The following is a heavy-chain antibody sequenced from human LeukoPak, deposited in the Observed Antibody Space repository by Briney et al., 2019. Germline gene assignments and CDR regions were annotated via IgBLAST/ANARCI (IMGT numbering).Heavy chain of an antibody. CDR3: ARADGWLVGVSY. CDR1: GFTFSSYG. J-gene: IGHJ4*02. V-gene: IGHV3-33*01. Sequence: GRSLRLSCAASGFTFSSYGMHWVRQAPGKGLEWVAVKWYDGSNKYYADSVKGRFTISRDNSKNTLYLQMNSLRAEDTAVYYCARADGWLVGVSYWGQGTLVTVSS. CDR2: KWYDGSNK. D-gene: IGHD6-19*01.